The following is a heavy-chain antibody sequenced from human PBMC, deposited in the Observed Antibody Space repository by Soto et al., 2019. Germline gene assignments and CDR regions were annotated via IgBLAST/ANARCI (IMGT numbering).Heavy chain of an antibody. CDR2: ISYDGSNK. CDR3: ARARFIVGATSNFDY. D-gene: IGHD1-26*01. J-gene: IGHJ4*02. V-gene: IGHV3-30-3*01. CDR1: GFTFSSYA. Sequence: GGSLRLSCAASGFTFSSYAMHWVRQAPGKGLEWVAVISYDGSNKYYADSVKGRFTISRDNSKNTLYLQMNSLRAEDTAVYYCARARFIVGATSNFDYWGQGTLVTVSS.